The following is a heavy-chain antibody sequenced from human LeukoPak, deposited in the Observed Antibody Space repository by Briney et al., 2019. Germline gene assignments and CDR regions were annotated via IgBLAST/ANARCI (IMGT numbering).Heavy chain of an antibody. V-gene: IGHV4-31*03. CDR3: ARPWGDSISNQYYFDY. D-gene: IGHD2-21*01. Sequence: PSETLSLTCTVSGGSITSDGYYWSWIRQHPGKGLEWIGYISYIGNSYYNPSLKSRVTVSSDTSKNQFSLRLSSVTAADTAVYYCARPWGDSISNQYYFDYWGQGTLVTVSS. CDR1: GGSITSDGYY. CDR2: ISYIGNS. J-gene: IGHJ4*02.